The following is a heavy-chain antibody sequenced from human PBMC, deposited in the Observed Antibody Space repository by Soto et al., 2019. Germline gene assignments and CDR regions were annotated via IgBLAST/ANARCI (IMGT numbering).Heavy chain of an antibody. V-gene: IGHV1-18*01. D-gene: IGHD3-10*01. CDR1: GYTFTSYG. Sequence: ASVKVSCKASGYTFTSYGISWVRQAPGQGLEWMGWISAYNGNTNYAQKLQGRVTMTTDTSTSTAYMELRSLRSDDTAVYYCARVHYGSGSYLTPNWFDPWGQGTLVTVSS. CDR3: ARVHYGSGSYLTPNWFDP. J-gene: IGHJ5*02. CDR2: ISAYNGNT.